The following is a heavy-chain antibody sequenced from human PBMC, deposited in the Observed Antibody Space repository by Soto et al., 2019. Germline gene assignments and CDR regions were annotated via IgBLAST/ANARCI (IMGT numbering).Heavy chain of an antibody. Sequence: QVQLVESGGGAVQPGRSMSLSCAASGFTLSSYAVHWVRQAPGKGLEWVAVMSFDGSKASHADSVKGRFTISRDTSKNTVSLQMNSLRVEDSAVYYCARGPPGVVPGAIGSGGMDVWGQWTTVTVSS. CDR3: ARGPPGVVPGAIGSGGMDV. J-gene: IGHJ6*02. CDR2: MSFDGSKA. CDR1: GFTLSSYA. V-gene: IGHV3-30*04. D-gene: IGHD2-2*01.